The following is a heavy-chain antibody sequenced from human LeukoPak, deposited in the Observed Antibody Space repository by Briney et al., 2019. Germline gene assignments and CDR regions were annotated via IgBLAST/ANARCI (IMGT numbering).Heavy chain of an antibody. CDR1: GFTFSSYA. J-gene: IGHJ4*02. CDR2: ISSNGGST. D-gene: IGHD6-19*01. CDR3: ARDHSSGWYSDYFDY. Sequence: GGSLRLSCSASGFTFSSYAMHWVRQAPGKGLEYVSAISSNGGSTYYADSVKGRFTISRDNSKNTLYLQTSSLRAEDTAVYYCARDHSSGWYSDYFDYWGQGTLVTVSS. V-gene: IGHV3-64D*09.